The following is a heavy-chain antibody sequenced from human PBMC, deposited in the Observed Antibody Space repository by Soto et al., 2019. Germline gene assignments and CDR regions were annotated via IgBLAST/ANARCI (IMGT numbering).Heavy chain of an antibody. CDR1: GFTFSSYG. CDR3: GKLWELPQPVDC. D-gene: IGHD1-26*01. Sequence: QVQLVESGGGVVQPGRSLRLSCAASGFTFSSYGIHWVRQAPGKGLEWVTLISYDGSNKYYADSVKGRFIISRDNSHNTRYLQMNGLRAEDTAVYECGKLWELPQPVDCWGQGSLVTVAS. CDR2: ISYDGSNK. J-gene: IGHJ4*02. V-gene: IGHV3-30*18.